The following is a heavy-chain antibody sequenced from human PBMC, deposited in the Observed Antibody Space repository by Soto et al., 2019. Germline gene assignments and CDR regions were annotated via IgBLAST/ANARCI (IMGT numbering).Heavy chain of an antibody. J-gene: IGHJ3*02. D-gene: IGHD5-18*01. CDR1: GYTHTELS. V-gene: IGHV1-24*01. Sequence: GASVKVSCKVSGYTHTELSMHWVRQAPGKGLEWMGGFDPEDGETIYAQKFQGRVTMTEDTSTDTAYMELSSLRSEDTAVYYCATRSLTAEIDAFDIWGQGTMVTVSS. CDR2: FDPEDGET. CDR3: ATRSLTAEIDAFDI.